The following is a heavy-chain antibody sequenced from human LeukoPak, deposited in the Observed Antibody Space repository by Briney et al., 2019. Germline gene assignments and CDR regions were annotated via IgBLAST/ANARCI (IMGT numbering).Heavy chain of an antibody. V-gene: IGHV3-30*04. CDR1: GFTFSIYA. D-gene: IGHD2-8*01. Sequence: QPGRSLSLSCVASGFTFSIYAMPWVRQAPGKGLEGVAVISYDGSNKYYADSVKGRFTISRDNSKNTLYLQMNSLRAEDTAVYYCARATPGCRAPNDAFDIWGQGTMVTVSS. J-gene: IGHJ3*02. CDR2: ISYDGSNK. CDR3: ARATPGCRAPNDAFDI.